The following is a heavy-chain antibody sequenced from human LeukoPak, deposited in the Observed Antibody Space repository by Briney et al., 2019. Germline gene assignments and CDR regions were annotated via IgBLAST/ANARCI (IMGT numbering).Heavy chain of an antibody. Sequence: PGGSLRLSCAASGFTFSNYWMSWVRQAPGKGLEWVANINQDGTVKYYVDSVKGRFTISRDNAKNSLYLQLNSLRAEDTALYYCAREIAVAANLDHWGQGTLVTVSS. D-gene: IGHD6-19*01. J-gene: IGHJ4*02. V-gene: IGHV3-7*05. CDR3: AREIAVAANLDH. CDR1: GFTFSNYW. CDR2: INQDGTVK.